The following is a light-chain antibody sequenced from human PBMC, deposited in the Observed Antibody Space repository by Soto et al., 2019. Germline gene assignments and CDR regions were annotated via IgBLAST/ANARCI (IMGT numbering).Light chain of an antibody. V-gene: IGLV2-14*02. J-gene: IGLJ1*01. CDR1: SGDIGTYNF. CDR3: SSYSSGSTLYV. CDR2: DDV. Sequence: QSALTQPASVSGSPGQSITISCTGTSGDIGTYNFVSWYQQYPGKAPKFIIYDDVRRPSGVSNRFSGSKFGNTASLTISGLQAEDEADYHCSSYSSGSTLYVFGTGTKLTVL.